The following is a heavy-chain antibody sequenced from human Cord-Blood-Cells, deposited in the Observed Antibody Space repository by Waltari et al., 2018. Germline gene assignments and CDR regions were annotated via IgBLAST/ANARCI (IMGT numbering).Heavy chain of an antibody. V-gene: IGHV3-9*01. J-gene: IGHJ4*02. CDR3: AKDMSAAAGTIDY. D-gene: IGHD6-13*01. CDR2: ISWNSGSI. Sequence: EVQLVESGGGLVQPGRSLRLSCAASGFTFDDYAMHWVRQAPGKGLEWVSGISWNSGSIGYADSVKGRFTISRDNAKNALYLQMNSLRAEDTALYYCAKDMSAAAGTIDYWGQGTLVTVSS. CDR1: GFTFDDYA.